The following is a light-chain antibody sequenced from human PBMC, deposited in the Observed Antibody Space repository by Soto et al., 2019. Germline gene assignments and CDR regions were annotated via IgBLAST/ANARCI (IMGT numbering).Light chain of an antibody. J-gene: IGKJ3*01. CDR3: QQYYPYSIT. V-gene: IGKV1-5*03. Sequence: DIQMTQSPSTLSAFVGDRVTITCRASQSITNWLAWYQQRPGKAPKLLIYKTSNLETGVPSRFSGSGSGTEFTLTISSLQPDDFATYYCQQYYPYSITFGPGTKVHIK. CDR1: QSITNW. CDR2: KTS.